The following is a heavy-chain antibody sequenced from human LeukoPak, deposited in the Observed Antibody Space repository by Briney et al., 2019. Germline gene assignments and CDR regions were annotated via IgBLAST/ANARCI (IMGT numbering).Heavy chain of an antibody. Sequence: GGSLRLSCAASGFTLSSNWMTWIRQAPGKGLEWVSLIYSGGNTHYADSVKGRFTISRDSSRNTLYLQMNSLRVEDTAVYYCARDPSAVAINTYGWGQGTLVTVSS. CDR1: GFTLSSNW. V-gene: IGHV3-66*01. CDR3: ARDPSAVAINTYG. J-gene: IGHJ4*02. D-gene: IGHD6-13*01. CDR2: IYSGGNT.